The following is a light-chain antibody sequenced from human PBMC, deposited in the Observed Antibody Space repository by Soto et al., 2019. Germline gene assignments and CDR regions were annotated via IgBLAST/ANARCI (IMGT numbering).Light chain of an antibody. Sequence: DVQMTQSLSTLSASVEDRVTIPCRASQNIRSRLAWFQQKPGKAPKLLIYDASSLESGVPQRFSGSGSGTEFTLTISSLQTDDFSTYYCQQYHSYWPFGQGTKVDIK. J-gene: IGKJ1*01. CDR2: DAS. V-gene: IGKV1-5*01. CDR1: QNIRSR. CDR3: QQYHSYWP.